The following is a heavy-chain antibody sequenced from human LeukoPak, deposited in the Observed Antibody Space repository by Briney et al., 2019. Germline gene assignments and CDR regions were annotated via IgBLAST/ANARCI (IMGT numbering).Heavy chain of an antibody. Sequence: GKSLRLSCEASGFVFSHHVIHWVRQVPGQGLEWVSMISYDGSGKHYADSVKGRFTISRDNAKNSLYLQMNSLRAEDTAVYYCARDGEELGYSNPAEAFDIWGQGTMVTVSS. CDR1: GFVFSHHV. J-gene: IGHJ3*02. CDR3: ARDGEELGYSNPAEAFDI. V-gene: IGHV3-30*04. CDR2: ISYDGSGK. D-gene: IGHD2/OR15-2a*01.